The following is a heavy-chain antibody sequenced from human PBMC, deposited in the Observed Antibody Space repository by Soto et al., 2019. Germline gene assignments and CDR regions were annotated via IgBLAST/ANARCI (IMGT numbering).Heavy chain of an antibody. CDR1: GGSVSSGSYY. D-gene: IGHD1-26*01. CDR3: ARAGLGDGSDY. CDR2: IYYSGST. J-gene: IGHJ4*02. V-gene: IGHV4-61*01. Sequence: QVQLQESGPGLVKPSETLSLTCSVSGGSVSSGSYYWSWIRQPPGKGLEWIGYIYYSGSTKYNPSLKSRVTISVDTSKNQFSLKLSSVTAAATAVYYCARAGLGDGSDYWGQGTLVTVSS.